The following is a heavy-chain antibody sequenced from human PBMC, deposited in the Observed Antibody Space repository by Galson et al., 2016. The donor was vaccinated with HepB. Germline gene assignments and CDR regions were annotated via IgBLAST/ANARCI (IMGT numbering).Heavy chain of an antibody. D-gene: IGHD1-26*01. Sequence: SLRLSCAASGFNFDDYAMHWVRQRPGKGLEWVSGITLDSGNIVYADSMKGRFTISRDNAKRSLYLQMNSLTPEDTALYYCVKDGGPYVGARGEPGHYWGQGTLVTVSS. J-gene: IGHJ4*02. CDR1: GFNFDDYA. CDR2: ITLDSGNI. CDR3: VKDGGPYVGARGEPGHY. V-gene: IGHV3-9*01.